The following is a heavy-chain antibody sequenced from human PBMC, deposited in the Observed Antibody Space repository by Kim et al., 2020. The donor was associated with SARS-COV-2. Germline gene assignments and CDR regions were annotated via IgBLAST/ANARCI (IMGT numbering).Heavy chain of an antibody. Sequence: SETLSLTCAVSGGSISSSNWWSWVRQPPGKGLEWIGEIYHSGSTNYNPSLKSRVTISVDKSKNQFSLKLSSVTAADTAVYYCARGVGDGSGSYYPNWFDPWGQGTLVTVSS. V-gene: IGHV4-4*02. D-gene: IGHD3-10*01. CDR1: GGSISSSNW. CDR2: IYHSGST. J-gene: IGHJ5*02. CDR3: ARGVGDGSGSYYPNWFDP.